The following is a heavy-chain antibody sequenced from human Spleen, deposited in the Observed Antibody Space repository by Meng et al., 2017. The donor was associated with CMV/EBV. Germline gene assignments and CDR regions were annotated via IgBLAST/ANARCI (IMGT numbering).Heavy chain of an antibody. V-gene: IGHV3-21*01. CDR1: GFTFSAYS. CDR3: AKSWDGMDV. Sequence: GESLKISFAASGFTFSAYSMNWVRQAPGKGLEWVSSISTSSSYIYYADSVKGRFTISRDNAKNSLYLQMNSLRAEDTAVYYCAKSWDGMDVWGQGTTVTVSS. CDR2: ISTSSSYI. D-gene: IGHD1-26*01. J-gene: IGHJ6*02.